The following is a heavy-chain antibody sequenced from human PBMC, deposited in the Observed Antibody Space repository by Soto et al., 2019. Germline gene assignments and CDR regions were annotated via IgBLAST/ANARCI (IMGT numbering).Heavy chain of an antibody. J-gene: IGHJ4*02. Sequence: GAAVTVSRKGSGDTFISYAISWVPQAPGQGLEEMGGIIPIFGTANYAQKFQGRVTITADESTSTAYMELSSLRSEDTAVYYCARDAKVAKSYYDSSGYYDYWGQGTLVTVSS. V-gene: IGHV1-69*13. CDR1: GDTFISYA. CDR3: ARDAKVAKSYYDSSGYYDY. D-gene: IGHD3-22*01. CDR2: IIPIFGTA.